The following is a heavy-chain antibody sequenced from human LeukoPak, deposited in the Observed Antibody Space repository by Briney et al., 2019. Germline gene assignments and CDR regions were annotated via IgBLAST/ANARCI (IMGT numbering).Heavy chain of an antibody. D-gene: IGHD6-13*01. CDR1: GYTFTSYD. CDR2: MNPNSGNT. CDR3: ARAKGSSSWYSGFINYYYYGMDV. J-gene: IGHJ6*02. Sequence: ASVKVSCKASGYTFTSYDINWVRQATGQGLEWMGWMNPNSGNTGYAQKFQGRVTMTRNTSISTAYMELSSLRSEDTAVYYCARAKGSSSWYSGFINYYYYGMDVWGQGTTVTVSS. V-gene: IGHV1-8*01.